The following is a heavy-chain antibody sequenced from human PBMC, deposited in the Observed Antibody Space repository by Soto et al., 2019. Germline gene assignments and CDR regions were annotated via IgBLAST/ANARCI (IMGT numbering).Heavy chain of an antibody. CDR2: IYYSGST. CDR3: ATLYGDYVSY. D-gene: IGHD4-17*01. J-gene: IGHJ4*02. Sequence: ASETLSLTCTVSGGSISSYYWSWIRQPPGKGLEWIGYIYYSGSTNYNPSLKSRVTISVDTSKNQFSLKLSSVTAADTAVYYCATLYGDYVSYWGQGTLVTVSS. CDR1: GGSISSYY. V-gene: IGHV4-59*08.